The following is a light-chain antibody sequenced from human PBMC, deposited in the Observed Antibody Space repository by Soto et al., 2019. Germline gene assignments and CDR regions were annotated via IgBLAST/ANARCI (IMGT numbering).Light chain of an antibody. V-gene: IGLV1-51*01. CDR2: DTN. J-gene: IGLJ2*01. CDR1: GSNIGKND. CDR3: GTWDTRLSVVV. Sequence: QSVLTQPPSVSAAPGQKVTISCSGSGSNIGKNDVSWYLQLPGAAHKLLIYDTNKRPSGIPDRFSGSKSGTSATLGITGLQTGDEADYFCGTWDTRLSVVVFGGGTKVTVL.